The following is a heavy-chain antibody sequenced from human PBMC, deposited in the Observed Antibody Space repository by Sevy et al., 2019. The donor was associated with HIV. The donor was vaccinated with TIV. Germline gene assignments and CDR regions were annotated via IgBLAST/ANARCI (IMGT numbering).Heavy chain of an antibody. CDR2: IKQDGSEK. Sequence: GGSLRLSCAASGFTFSTYWMTWVRQAPGKGLEWVANIKQDGSEKCYAESVKGRLTVSRDNTKNSLYLQLNSLRAEDTAIYYCARAPVGSGWYFPRGIDYWGQGTLVTVSS. V-gene: IGHV3-7*01. D-gene: IGHD6-13*01. J-gene: IGHJ4*02. CDR1: GFTFSTYW. CDR3: ARAPVGSGWYFPRGIDY.